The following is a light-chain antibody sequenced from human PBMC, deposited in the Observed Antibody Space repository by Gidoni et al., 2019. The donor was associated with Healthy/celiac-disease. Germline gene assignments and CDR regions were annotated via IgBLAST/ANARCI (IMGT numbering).Light chain of an antibody. J-gene: IGKJ1*01. CDR2: AAS. CDR1: QSISSY. V-gene: IGKV1-39*01. Sequence: DIQMTQSPSSLAASVGDRVTITCRASQSISSYLNWYQQKPGKAPKLLIYAASSLQSGVASRFSGSGSGTDFTRTISSLQPEDFATYYWQQSYSTSWTFGQXTKVEIK. CDR3: QQSYSTSWT.